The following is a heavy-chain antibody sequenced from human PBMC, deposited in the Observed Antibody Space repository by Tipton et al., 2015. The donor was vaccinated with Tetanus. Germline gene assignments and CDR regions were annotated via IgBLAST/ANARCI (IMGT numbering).Heavy chain of an antibody. CDR3: VRSYAGSYPY. J-gene: IGHJ4*02. V-gene: IGHV4-59*02. CDR1: GGSVSGYY. CDR2: IHYSGGT. Sequence: TLSLTCTVSGGSVSGYYWNWIRQLPGKGLEWIGYIHYSGGTNYNPSLTSAVTMSVDTAKNHFSLTVNSATAADTAIYYCVRSYAGSYPYWGQGTLVTVSS. D-gene: IGHD3-10*01.